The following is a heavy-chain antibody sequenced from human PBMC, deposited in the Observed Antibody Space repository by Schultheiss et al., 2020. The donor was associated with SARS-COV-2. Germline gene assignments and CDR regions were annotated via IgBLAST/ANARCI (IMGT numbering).Heavy chain of an antibody. V-gene: IGHV3-23*01. Sequence: GESLKISCAASGFTFSSYAMSWVRQAPGKGLEWVSAISGSGGSTYYADSVKGRFTISRDNAKNSLYLQMNSLRAEDTAVYYCARDDGPYSSSWYYFDYWGQGTLVTVSS. D-gene: IGHD6-13*01. CDR1: GFTFSSYA. CDR2: ISGSGGST. CDR3: ARDDGPYSSSWYYFDY. J-gene: IGHJ4*02.